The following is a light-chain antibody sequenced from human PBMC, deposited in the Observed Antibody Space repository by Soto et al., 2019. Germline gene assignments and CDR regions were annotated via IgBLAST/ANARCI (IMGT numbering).Light chain of an antibody. CDR3: QKYNSAPRT. CDR2: DAS. J-gene: IGKJ1*01. V-gene: IGKV1-5*01. Sequence: DIQMTQSPSTLSASVGDRVTITCRASQSISSWLAWYQQKPGEAPKLLIYDASALPRGVPSRFSGSGSGTKFTLTIASLQPDDFATYYCQKYNSAPRTFGQGTKVDIK. CDR1: QSISSW.